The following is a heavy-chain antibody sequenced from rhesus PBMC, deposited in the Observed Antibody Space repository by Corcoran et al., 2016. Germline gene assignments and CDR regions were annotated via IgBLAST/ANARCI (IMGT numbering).Heavy chain of an antibody. CDR3: ARDRVLGIRVGYFDY. J-gene: IGHJ4*01. CDR2: ISGRGGRT. CDR1: GGSISSSNW. D-gene: IGHD7-45*01. Sequence: QVQLQESGPELVKPSETLSLTCAVSGGSISSSNWWSWIRQPPGKGLEWIGRISGRGGRTSDNPSHTSRVTISTDTSKNQFSLKLSSVTAADTAVYYCARDRVLGIRVGYFDYWGQGVLVTVSS. V-gene: IGHV4-92*01.